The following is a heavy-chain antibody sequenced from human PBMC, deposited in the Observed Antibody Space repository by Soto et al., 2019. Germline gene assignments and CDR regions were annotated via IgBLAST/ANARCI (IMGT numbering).Heavy chain of an antibody. CDR1: GFTFRNAW. CDR2: IKSKTDGGAI. J-gene: IGHJ4*02. V-gene: IGHV3-15*01. D-gene: IGHD3-10*01. Sequence: EVQLVESGGGLIKPGGSLRLSCAASGFTFRNAWMNWVRQAPGKGLEWVGRIKSKTDGGAIDYAAPVKGRFTISRDDSKSTLYLQMNSLKTEVTAVYYCASDLLDGLGYWGQGTLVTVSS. CDR3: ASDLLDGLGY.